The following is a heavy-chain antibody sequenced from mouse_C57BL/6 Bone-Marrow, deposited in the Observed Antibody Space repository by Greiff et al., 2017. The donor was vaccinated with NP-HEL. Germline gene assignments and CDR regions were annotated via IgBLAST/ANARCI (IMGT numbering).Heavy chain of an antibody. D-gene: IGHD1-1*01. CDR1: GYTFTDYY. CDR3: AKFITTVPSMDY. CDR2: INPNNGGT. V-gene: IGHV1-26*01. Sequence: VQLQQSGPELVKPGASVKISCKASGYTFTDYYMNWVKQSHGKSLEWIGDINPNNGGTSYNQKFKGKATLTVDKSSSTAYMELRSLTSEDSAVYYCAKFITTVPSMDYWGQGTSVTVSS. J-gene: IGHJ4*01.